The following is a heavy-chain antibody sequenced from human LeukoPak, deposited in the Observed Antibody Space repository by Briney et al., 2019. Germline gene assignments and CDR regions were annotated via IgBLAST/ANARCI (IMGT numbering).Heavy chain of an antibody. J-gene: IGHJ4*02. CDR1: GYTFTSYG. CDR3: ARGVGYCSGGSCYSGYYFDY. Sequence: GASVKVSCKASGYTFTSYGISWVRQAPGQGLEWMGWISAYNGNTNYAQKLQGRVTMTTDTSTSTAYMELRSLGSDDTAVYYCARGVGYCSGGSCYSGYYFDYWGQGTLVTVSS. V-gene: IGHV1-18*01. D-gene: IGHD2-15*01. CDR2: ISAYNGNT.